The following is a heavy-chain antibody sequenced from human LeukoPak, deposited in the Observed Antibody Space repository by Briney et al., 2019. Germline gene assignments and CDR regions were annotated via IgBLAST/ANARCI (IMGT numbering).Heavy chain of an antibody. Sequence: GASVKVSCKASGYTFTNYGISWVRQAPGQGLEWMGWISTYNGHTKYTQKLQGRVTMTTDTSTSTVYMELSSLRSEDTAVYYCARDPSPGGSYFAFDIWGQGTMVTVSS. D-gene: IGHD1-26*01. V-gene: IGHV1-18*01. CDR2: ISTYNGHT. CDR3: ARDPSPGGSYFAFDI. CDR1: GYTFTNYG. J-gene: IGHJ3*02.